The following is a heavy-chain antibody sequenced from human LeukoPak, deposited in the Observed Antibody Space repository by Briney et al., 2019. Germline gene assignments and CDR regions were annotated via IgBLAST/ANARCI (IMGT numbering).Heavy chain of an antibody. V-gene: IGHV4-39*01. D-gene: IGHD3-10*01. CDR1: GVSTSNTEYY. CDR2: INYGGTP. J-gene: IGHJ4*02. CDR3: ARYVVYGSGKYYFDY. Sequence: SETLSLTCTVSGVSTSNTEYYWSWIRQPPGKELEWIASINYGGTPYYNPSLKSRVAISVDTSKNQFSLRLSSVTAADTAVYLCARYVVYGSGKYYFDYWGQGSLVTVSS.